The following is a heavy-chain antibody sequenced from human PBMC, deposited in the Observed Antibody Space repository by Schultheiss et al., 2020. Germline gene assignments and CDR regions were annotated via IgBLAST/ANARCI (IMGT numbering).Heavy chain of an antibody. CDR2: IWYDGSNK. CDR1: GFTFSSYG. D-gene: IGHD1-26*01. V-gene: IGHV3-33*01. Sequence: GGSLRLSCAASGFTFSSYGMHWVRQAPGKGLEWVAVIWYDGSNKYYADSVKGRFTISRDNSKNTLYLQMNSLRAEDTAVYYCARVLESGSYYHYYYGMDVWGQGTTVNVSS. J-gene: IGHJ6*02. CDR3: ARVLESGSYYHYYYGMDV.